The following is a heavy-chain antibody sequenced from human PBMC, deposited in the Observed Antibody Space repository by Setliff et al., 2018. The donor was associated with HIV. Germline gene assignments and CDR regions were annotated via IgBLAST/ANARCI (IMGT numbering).Heavy chain of an antibody. CDR3: ARSLDYSGSGSYYVGWFDL. CDR2: IYSSGST. Sequence: PSETLSLTCTVSGGSISKYFWSWIRQSAEKGLEWIGRIYSSGSTNQNPSLKSRVSMSVDTSKRQFSLNLSSVTAADTAVYYCARSLDYSGSGSYYVGWFDLWGQGIPVTVSS. D-gene: IGHD3-10*01. V-gene: IGHV4-4*07. CDR1: GGSISKYF. J-gene: IGHJ5*02.